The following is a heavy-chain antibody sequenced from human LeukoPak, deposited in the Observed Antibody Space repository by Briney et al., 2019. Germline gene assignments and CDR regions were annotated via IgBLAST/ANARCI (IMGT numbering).Heavy chain of an antibody. D-gene: IGHD3-22*01. CDR1: GFSFSSHW. J-gene: IGHJ4*02. V-gene: IGHV3-74*01. CDR2: INSDGSIT. CDR3: VRDLWNYYDSSGYYYEDY. Sequence: GGSLRLSCAASGFSFSSHWMHWVRQAPGKGLVWVSRINSDGSITSNADSVKGRLTISRDNAKNTLFLQMNSLRAEDTAVYYCVRDLWNYYDSSGYYYEDYWGQGTLVTVSS.